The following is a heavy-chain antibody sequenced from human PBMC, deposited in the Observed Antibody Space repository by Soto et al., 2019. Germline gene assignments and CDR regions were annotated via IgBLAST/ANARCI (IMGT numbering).Heavy chain of an antibody. Sequence: GGSLRLSCAASGFTFSSYGMHWVRQAPGKGLEWVAVIWYDGSNKYYADSVKGRFTISRDNSKNTLYLQMNSLRAEDTAVYYCARDGLSGDHDAFDIWGQGTMVTVSS. V-gene: IGHV3-33*08. CDR2: IWYDGSNK. D-gene: IGHD7-27*01. CDR3: ARDGLSGDHDAFDI. J-gene: IGHJ3*02. CDR1: GFTFSSYG.